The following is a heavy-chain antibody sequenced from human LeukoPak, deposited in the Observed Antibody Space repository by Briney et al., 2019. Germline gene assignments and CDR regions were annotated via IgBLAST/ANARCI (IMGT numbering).Heavy chain of an antibody. D-gene: IGHD3-3*01. J-gene: IGHJ5*02. V-gene: IGHV3-7*01. CDR2: IKQDGGEK. CDR3: ARINAQSHNFWSGYPHGWFDP. CDR1: GFTFTTYW. Sequence: GGSLRLSCAASGFTFTTYWMTWVRPAPGKGLEWVANIKQDGGEKYYVDSVKGRFTVSRDNDKNSLYLEMSSVRAEDTAVYYCARINAQSHNFWSGYPHGWFDPWGQGTLVTVSS.